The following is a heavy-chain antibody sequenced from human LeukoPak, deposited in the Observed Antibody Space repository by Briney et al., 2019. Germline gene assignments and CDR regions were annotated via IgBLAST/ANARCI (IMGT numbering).Heavy chain of an antibody. J-gene: IGHJ4*02. D-gene: IGHD2-2*02. CDR2: ISYDGSNK. CDR1: GFTFSSYA. V-gene: IGHV3-30*04. CDR3: ARVRGYCSSTSCYSLDY. Sequence: GRSLRLSCAASGFTFSSYAMHWVRQAPGKGLEWVAVISYDGSNKYYADSVKGRFTISRDNSKNTLYLQMNSLRAEDTAVYYCARVRGYCSSTSCYSLDYWGQGTLATVSS.